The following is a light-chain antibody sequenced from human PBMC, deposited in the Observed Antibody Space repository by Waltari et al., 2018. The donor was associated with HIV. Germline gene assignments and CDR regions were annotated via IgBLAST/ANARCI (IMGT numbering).Light chain of an antibody. CDR2: DAS. Sequence: EKVMTQSPATLSVSPGERATFTCRASQSVNNNLAWYQQKPGQAPRLLIYDASTRATNIPARFSGSGSGTDFTLTISSLQSEDFAVYFCQQYANWPFTFDQGTRLEIK. CDR3: QQYANWPFT. V-gene: IGKV3-15*01. J-gene: IGKJ5*01. CDR1: QSVNNN.